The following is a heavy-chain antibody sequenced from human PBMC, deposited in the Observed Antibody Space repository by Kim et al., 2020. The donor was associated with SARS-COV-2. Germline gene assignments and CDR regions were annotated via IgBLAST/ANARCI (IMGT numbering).Heavy chain of an antibody. CDR3: ARAVSDCRNGVFRYFFER. V-gene: IGHV3-74*01. CDR1: GFPFNTYS. CDR2: MTSDGGIT. D-gene: IGHD2-8*01. Sequence: GGSLRLSCAASGFPFNTYSMYWVRQSPGKGPVWVARMTSDGGITTYADSVKGRFTISRDNAKNTLYLQMNRLRADDTAVYYCARAVSDCRNGVFRYFFERGGRDTRVRVS. J-gene: IGHJ2*01.